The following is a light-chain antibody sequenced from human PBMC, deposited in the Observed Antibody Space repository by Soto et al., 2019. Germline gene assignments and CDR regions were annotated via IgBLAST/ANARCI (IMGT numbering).Light chain of an antibody. Sequence: DIQMTQSPSSLSASVGDRVTITCQASQSISSYLNWYQQKAAKAPKLLIYSASSLQSGVPSRFSGSGSGTDFTLTISSLQPEDFATYFCQQSYTTPITFGQGTRLEIK. J-gene: IGKJ5*01. CDR2: SAS. CDR3: QQSYTTPIT. V-gene: IGKV1-39*01. CDR1: QSISSY.